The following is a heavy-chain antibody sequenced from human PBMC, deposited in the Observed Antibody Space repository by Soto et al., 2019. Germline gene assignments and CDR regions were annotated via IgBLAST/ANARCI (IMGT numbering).Heavy chain of an antibody. Sequence: QVQLQQWGAGLLKPSETLSLTCAVYGGPFSGYYWSWIRQPPAKGLEWIGEINHSGTTNYNPSLKRRDTISVDTSKNQFSPKLSSVTAADAGVYFCARGGITRNWFGPWGQGTLVTVSS. CDR1: GGPFSGYY. V-gene: IGHV4-34*01. J-gene: IGHJ5*02. D-gene: IGHD1-20*01. CDR3: ARGGITRNWFGP. CDR2: INHSGTT.